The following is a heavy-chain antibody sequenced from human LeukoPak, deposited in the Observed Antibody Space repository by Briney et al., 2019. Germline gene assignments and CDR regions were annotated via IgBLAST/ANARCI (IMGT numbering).Heavy chain of an antibody. D-gene: IGHD6-19*01. J-gene: IGHJ4*02. CDR1: GFTFSSYT. CDR2: ISGGGGST. V-gene: IGHV3-23*01. CDR3: AKFSRSSGCYSAFDY. Sequence: PGGSLRLSCAASGFTFSSYTMSWVRQAPGKGLEWVSDISGGGGSTYYADSVKGRFTISRDNTKNTLYLQMNSLRAEDTAVYSIAKFSRSSGCYSAFDYWGQGTLFTVSS.